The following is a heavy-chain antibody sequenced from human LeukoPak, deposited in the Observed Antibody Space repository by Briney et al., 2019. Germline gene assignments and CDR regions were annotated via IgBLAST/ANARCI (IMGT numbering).Heavy chain of an antibody. CDR3: AKDREPLVVVPAASAFDP. Sequence: GGSLRLSCAASGFTFSSYGMHWVRQAPGKGLEWVAFIRYDGSNKYYADSVKDRFTISRDNSKNTLYLQMTSLRAEDTAVYYCAKDREPLVVVPAASAFDPWGQGTLVTVSS. V-gene: IGHV3-30*02. D-gene: IGHD2-2*01. CDR1: GFTFSSYG. CDR2: IRYDGSNK. J-gene: IGHJ5*02.